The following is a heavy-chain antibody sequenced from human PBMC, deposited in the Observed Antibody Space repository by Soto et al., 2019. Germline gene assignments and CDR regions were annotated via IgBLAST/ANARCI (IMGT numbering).Heavy chain of an antibody. CDR3: AARWLQLAVYY. J-gene: IGHJ4*02. D-gene: IGHD5-12*01. Sequence: QVQLVESGGGVVQPGRSLRLSCAASGFTFSSYGMHWVRQAPGKGLEWVAVIWYDGSNKYYADSVKGRFTISRDNSKNTLYLQMNSLRAEDTAVYYCAARWLQLAVYYWGQGTLVTVSS. CDR1: GFTFSSYG. V-gene: IGHV3-33*01. CDR2: IWYDGSNK.